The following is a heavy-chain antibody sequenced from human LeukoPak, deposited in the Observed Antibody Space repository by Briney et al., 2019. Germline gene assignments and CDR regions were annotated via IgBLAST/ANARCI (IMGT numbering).Heavy chain of an antibody. CDR3: AKDPCRGYSYGYTSNPRLCAFDY. CDR2: ISYGGSNQ. J-gene: IGHJ4*02. CDR1: GFTFSSYG. D-gene: IGHD5-18*01. Sequence: GRSLRLSCAASGFTFSSYGMHWVRQAPGKGLEWVAVISYGGSNQYYADSVKGRFTISRDNSKNTLYLQVNSLRDEDTALYYCAKDPCRGYSYGYTSNPRLCAFDYWGQGTLVTVSS. V-gene: IGHV3-30*18.